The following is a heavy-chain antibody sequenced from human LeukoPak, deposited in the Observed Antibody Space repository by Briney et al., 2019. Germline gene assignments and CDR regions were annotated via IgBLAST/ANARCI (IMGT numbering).Heavy chain of an antibody. J-gene: IGHJ4*02. Sequence: SETLSLTCTVSGGSISSSSYYWGWIRQPPGKGLEWIGSIYYSGSTYYNPSLKSRVTISVDTSKNQFSLKLSSVTAADTAVYYCVNGDFDYWGQGTLVTVSS. CDR2: IYYSGST. CDR1: GGSISSSSYY. CDR3: VNGDFDY. D-gene: IGHD4-17*01. V-gene: IGHV4-39*07.